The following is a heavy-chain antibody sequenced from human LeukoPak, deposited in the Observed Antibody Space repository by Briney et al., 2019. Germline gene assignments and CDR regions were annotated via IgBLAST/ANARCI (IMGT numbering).Heavy chain of an antibody. CDR2: IYHSGST. Sequence: SETLSLTCAVSGGSISSGGYSWSWIRQPPGKGLEWIGYIYHSGSTYYNPSLKSRVTISVDRSKNQFSLKLSSVTAADTAVYYCARLGVGYCTSISCYEFDYWGQGTLVTASS. D-gene: IGHD2-2*01. V-gene: IGHV4-30-2*01. J-gene: IGHJ4*02. CDR1: GGSISSGGYS. CDR3: ARLGVGYCTSISCYEFDY.